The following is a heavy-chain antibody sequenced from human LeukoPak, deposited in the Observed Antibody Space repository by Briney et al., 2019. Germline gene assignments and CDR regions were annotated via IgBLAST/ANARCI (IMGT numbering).Heavy chain of an antibody. CDR3: ARLDIVVVPAAIRNYYYYMDV. J-gene: IGHJ6*03. D-gene: IGHD2-2*02. CDR1: GYSFTSYW. Sequence: GESLKISCKGSGYSFTSYWIGWVRQMPGKGLEWMGIIYPGDSDTRYTPSFQGQVTISADKSISTAYLQWSSLKASDTAMYYCARLDIVVVPAAIRNYYYYMDVWGKGTTVTVSS. CDR2: IYPGDSDT. V-gene: IGHV5-51*01.